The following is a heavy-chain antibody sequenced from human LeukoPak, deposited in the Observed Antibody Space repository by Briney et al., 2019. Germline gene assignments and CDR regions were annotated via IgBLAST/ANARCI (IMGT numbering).Heavy chain of an antibody. V-gene: IGHV1-2*02. CDR1: GYTFTGYY. Sequence: ASVKVSCKASGYTFTGYYMHWVRQAPGQGLEWMGWINPNSGGTNYAQKFQGRVTMTRDTSISTAYMELSRLRSDDTAVYYCARVAAADYYYYYMDVWGKGTTVTVPS. D-gene: IGHD6-13*01. J-gene: IGHJ6*03. CDR2: INPNSGGT. CDR3: ARVAAADYYYYYMDV.